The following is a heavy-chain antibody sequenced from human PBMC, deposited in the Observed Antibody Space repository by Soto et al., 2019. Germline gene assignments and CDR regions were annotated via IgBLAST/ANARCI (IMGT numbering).Heavy chain of an antibody. CDR2: IIPIFPTP. CDR1: GGTFSSSA. V-gene: IGHV1-69*12. Sequence: QVHLVQSGAGVKKPGSSVKVSCKASGGTFSSSAFSWVRQAPGQGLEWMGGIIPIFPTPDYGQRFQGRVTITADESAGTVYMELRGLRSEDTAVYFCARDKGHQQLGGNYYYITDIWGQGTTVTVSS. CDR3: ARDKGHQQLGGNYYYITDI. J-gene: IGHJ6*02. D-gene: IGHD3-3*02.